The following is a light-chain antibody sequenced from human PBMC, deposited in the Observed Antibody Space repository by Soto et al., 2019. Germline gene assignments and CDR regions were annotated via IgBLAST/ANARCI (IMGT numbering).Light chain of an antibody. Sequence: EIVLTQSPGTLSLSPGERATLSCRASQSVSSSYLAWYQQKPGQAPRLLIYGASTRATGIPDRFSGSESGTDFTFTISRLESEDFAGYFCQQYGSSPLTFGGGTKVEIK. V-gene: IGKV3-20*01. J-gene: IGKJ4*01. CDR3: QQYGSSPLT. CDR1: QSVSSSY. CDR2: GAS.